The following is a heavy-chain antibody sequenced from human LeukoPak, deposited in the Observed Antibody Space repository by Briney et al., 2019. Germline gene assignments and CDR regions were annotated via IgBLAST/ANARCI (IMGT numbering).Heavy chain of an antibody. J-gene: IGHJ4*02. CDR2: ISSSSSYI. D-gene: IGHD5-12*01. CDR1: GFTFSSYS. V-gene: IGHV3-21*01. CDR3: AREMGLNIVATFGY. Sequence: GGSLRLSCAASGFTFSSYSMNWVRQAPGKGLEWVSSISSSSSYIYYADSVKGRFTISRDNAKNSLYLQMNSLRAEDTAVYYCAREMGLNIVATFGYWGQGTLVTVSS.